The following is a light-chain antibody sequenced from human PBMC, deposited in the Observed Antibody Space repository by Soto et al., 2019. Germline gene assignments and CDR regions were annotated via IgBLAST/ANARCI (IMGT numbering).Light chain of an antibody. CDR1: QSVATY. J-gene: IGKJ2*02. V-gene: IGKV3-11*01. CDR2: DAS. Sequence: EIVLTQSPLTLALSPGERATLSCRASQSVATYLAWYQQRPGQAPRLLIYDASHRATGIPARFSGSGSGTDCTLTLSSLAPADFAVYYCQHRTDWPPICTFGPGTKVAIK. CDR3: QHRTDWPPICT.